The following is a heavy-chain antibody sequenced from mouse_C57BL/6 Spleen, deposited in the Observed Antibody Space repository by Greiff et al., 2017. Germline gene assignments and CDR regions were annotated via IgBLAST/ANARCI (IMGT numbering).Heavy chain of an antibody. J-gene: IGHJ2*01. Sequence: QVQLQQSGAELARPGASVKMSCKASGYTFTSYTMHWVKQRPGQGLEWIGYINPSSGYTKYNQKFKDKATLTADKSSSTAYMQLSSLTSEDSAVYYCAREASYDYDVWGQGTTLTVSS. CDR2: INPSSGYT. CDR1: GYTFTSYT. V-gene: IGHV1-4*01. D-gene: IGHD2-4*01. CDR3: AREASYDYDV.